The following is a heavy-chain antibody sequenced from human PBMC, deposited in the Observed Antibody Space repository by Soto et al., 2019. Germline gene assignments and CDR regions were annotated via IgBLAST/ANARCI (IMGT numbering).Heavy chain of an antibody. D-gene: IGHD2-2*01. CDR1: GGSFSGYY. Sequence: SETLSLTCAVYGGSFSGYYWSWIRQPPGKGLEWIGEINHCGSTNYNPSLKSRVTISVDTSKNQFSLKLSSVTAADTAVYYCARGGPAARKGDYYGMDVWGQGTTVTVSS. CDR2: INHCGST. CDR3: ARGGPAARKGDYYGMDV. V-gene: IGHV4-34*01. J-gene: IGHJ6*02.